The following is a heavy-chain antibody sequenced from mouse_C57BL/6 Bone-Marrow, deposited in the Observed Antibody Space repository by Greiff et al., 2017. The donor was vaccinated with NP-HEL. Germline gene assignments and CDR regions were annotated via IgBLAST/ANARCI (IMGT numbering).Heavy chain of an antibody. CDR2: ISSGGSYT. J-gene: IGHJ2*01. CDR3: ARESPSLGNFDY. V-gene: IGHV5-6*01. Sequence: DVQLVESGGDLVKPGGSLKLSCAASGFTFSSYGMSWVRQTPDKRLEWVATISSGGSYTYYPDSVKGRFTISRDNAKNTLYLQMSSLKSEDTAMYYCARESPSLGNFDYWGQGTTLTVSS. D-gene: IGHD4-1*01. CDR1: GFTFSSYG.